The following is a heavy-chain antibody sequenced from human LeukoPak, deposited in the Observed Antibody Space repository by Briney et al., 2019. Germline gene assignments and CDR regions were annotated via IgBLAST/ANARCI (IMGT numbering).Heavy chain of an antibody. CDR2: ISYDGSNK. J-gene: IGHJ4*02. V-gene: IGHV3-30*18. CDR1: GFTFSSYG. Sequence: GGTLRLSCVASGFTFSSYGMNWVRQAPGKGLEWVAVISYDGSNKYYADSVKGRFTISRDNSKNTLYLQMNSLRAEDTAVYYCAKPAPTYSSSWYFDYWGQGTLVTVSS. CDR3: AKPAPTYSSSWYFDY. D-gene: IGHD6-13*01.